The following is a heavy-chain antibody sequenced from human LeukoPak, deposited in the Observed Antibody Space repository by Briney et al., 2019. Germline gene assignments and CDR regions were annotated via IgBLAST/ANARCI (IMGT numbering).Heavy chain of an antibody. Sequence: GGPLRLSCAASGFTFSSYWMSWVRQAPGKGLEWVANIKQDGSEKYYVDSVKGRFTISRDNAKNSLYLQMNSLRAEDTAVYYCARVRDILTGYLTYYFDYWGQGTLVTVSS. CDR2: IKQDGSEK. CDR3: ARVRDILTGYLTYYFDY. D-gene: IGHD3-9*01. J-gene: IGHJ4*02. CDR1: GFTFSSYW. V-gene: IGHV3-7*01.